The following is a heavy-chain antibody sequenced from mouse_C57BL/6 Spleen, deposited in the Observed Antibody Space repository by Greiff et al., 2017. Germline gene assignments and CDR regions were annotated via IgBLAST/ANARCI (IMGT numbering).Heavy chain of an antibody. J-gene: IGHJ4*01. CDR3: ARDVADYYAMDY. D-gene: IGHD1-1*01. V-gene: IGHV1-64*01. CDR2: IHPNSGST. CDR1: GYTFTSYW. Sequence: VQLQQPGAELVKPGASVKLSCKASGYTFTSYWMHWVKQRPGQGLEWIGMIHPNSGSTNYNEKFKSKDTLTVDKSSSTAYMQLSSLTSEDSAVYYCARDVADYYAMDYWGQGTSVTVSS.